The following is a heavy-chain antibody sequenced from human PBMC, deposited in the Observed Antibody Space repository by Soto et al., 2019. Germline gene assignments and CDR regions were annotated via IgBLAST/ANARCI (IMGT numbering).Heavy chain of an antibody. Sequence: ASVKVSCKASGYTFTGYYMHWVRQAPGQGLEWMGWINPNSGGTNYAQKFQGWVTMTRDTSISTAYMELSRLRSDDTAVYYFSRSWVPFQDKNYYYHYGMDVWGQGTTVTVSS. CDR1: GYTFTGYY. CDR2: INPNSGGT. D-gene: IGHD1-26*01. J-gene: IGHJ6*02. CDR3: SRSWVPFQDKNYYYHYGMDV. V-gene: IGHV1-2*04.